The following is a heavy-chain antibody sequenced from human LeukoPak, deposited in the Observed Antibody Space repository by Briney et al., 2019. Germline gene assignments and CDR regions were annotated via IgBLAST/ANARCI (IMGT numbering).Heavy chain of an antibody. D-gene: IGHD3-3*01. CDR3: ARDGGDFWSGYYSYYYGMDV. CDR1: GYTFTSYG. CDR2: ISAYNGNT. Sequence: ASVKVSCKASGYTFTSYGISWVRQATGQGLEWMGWISAYNGNTNYAQKLQGRVAMTTDTSTSTAYMELRSLRSDDTAVYYCARDGGDFWSGYYSYYYGMDVWGQGTTVTVSS. J-gene: IGHJ6*02. V-gene: IGHV1-18*01.